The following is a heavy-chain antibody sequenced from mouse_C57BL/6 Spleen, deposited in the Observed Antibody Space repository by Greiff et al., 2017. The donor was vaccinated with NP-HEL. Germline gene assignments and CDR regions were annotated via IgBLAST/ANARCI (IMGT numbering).Heavy chain of an antibody. Sequence: EVKLVESGGGLVKPGGSLKLSCAASGFTFSSYAMSWVRQTPEKRLEWVATISDGGSYTYYPDNVKGRFTISRDNAKNNLYLQMSHLKSEDTAMYYCARDNPRYYFDYWGQGTTLTVSS. CDR2: ISDGGSYT. CDR3: ARDNPRYYFDY. V-gene: IGHV5-4*01. J-gene: IGHJ2*01. CDR1: GFTFSSYA.